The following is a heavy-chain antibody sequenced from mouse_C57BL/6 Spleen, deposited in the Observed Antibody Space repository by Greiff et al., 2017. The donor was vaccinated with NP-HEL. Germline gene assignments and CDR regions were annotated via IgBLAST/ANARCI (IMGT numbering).Heavy chain of an antibody. V-gene: IGHV1-42*01. CDR2: INPRTGGT. Sequence: DVQLQESGPELVKPGASVKISCKASGYSFTGYYMNWVKQSPEKSLEWIGEINPRTGGTTYNQKFKAKATLTVDKSSSTAYMQLKSLTSEDSAVYYCARSGSLGYFDVWGTGTTVTVSS. CDR3: ARSGSLGYFDV. D-gene: IGHD2-10*02. CDR1: GYSFTGYY. J-gene: IGHJ1*03.